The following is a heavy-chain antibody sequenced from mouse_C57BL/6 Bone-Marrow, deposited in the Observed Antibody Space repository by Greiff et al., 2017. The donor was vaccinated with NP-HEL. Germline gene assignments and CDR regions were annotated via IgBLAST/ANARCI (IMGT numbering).Heavy chain of an antibody. CDR3: ASDRHWGYFDY. CDR2: ISYDGSN. CDR1: GYSITSGYY. J-gene: IGHJ2*01. V-gene: IGHV3-6*01. D-gene: IGHD4-1*01. Sequence: DVKLVESGPGLVKPSQSLSLTCSVTGYSITSGYYWNWIRQFPGNKLEWMGYISYDGSNNYNPSLKNRISITRDTSKNQFFLKLNSVTTEDTATYYCASDRHWGYFDYWGQGTTLTVSS.